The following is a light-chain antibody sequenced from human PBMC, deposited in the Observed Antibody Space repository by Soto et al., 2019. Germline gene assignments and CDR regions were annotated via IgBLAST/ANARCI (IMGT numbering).Light chain of an antibody. J-gene: IGKJ3*01. CDR1: HSIYFY. Sequence: DLRMSQSPSSLSASVGYRVTMTCRASHSIYFYLNWYQQKPLQAPKLLIYGASNLQSGVPSRFIGSGYQTDLSLTISSLQPEDFATYYCQPTYKNSWNFGPGT. CDR3: QPTYKNSWN. V-gene: IGKV1-39*01. CDR2: GAS.